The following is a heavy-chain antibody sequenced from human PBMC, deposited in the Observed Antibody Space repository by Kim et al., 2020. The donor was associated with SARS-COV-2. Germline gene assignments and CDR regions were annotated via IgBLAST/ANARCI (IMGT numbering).Heavy chain of an antibody. D-gene: IGHD5-18*01. V-gene: IGHV3-66*01. CDR3: ARIDTGMDDY. CDR2: IYSGGST. CDR1: GFTVSTNY. J-gene: IGHJ4*02. Sequence: GGSLRLSCAVSGFTVSTNYMNWVRQAPGKGLEWVSVIYSGGSTYYANSVKGRCTISRDNSKNTLFLQMNSLRTEDTAVYYCARIDTGMDDYWGQGTLVTVSS.